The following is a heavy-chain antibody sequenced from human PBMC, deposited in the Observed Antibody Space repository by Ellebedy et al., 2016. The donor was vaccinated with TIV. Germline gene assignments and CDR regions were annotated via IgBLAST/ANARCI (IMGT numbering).Heavy chain of an antibody. CDR1: GFTFSSYA. J-gene: IGHJ4*02. Sequence: GESLKISXAASGFTFSSYAMHWVRQAPGKGLEWVAVISYDGSNKYYADSVKGRFTISRDNSKNTLYLQMNSLRAEDTAVYYCARDPGAVAGIKGPLAGYFDYWGQGTLVTVSS. CDR3: ARDPGAVAGIKGPLAGYFDY. CDR2: ISYDGSNK. V-gene: IGHV3-30-3*01. D-gene: IGHD6-19*01.